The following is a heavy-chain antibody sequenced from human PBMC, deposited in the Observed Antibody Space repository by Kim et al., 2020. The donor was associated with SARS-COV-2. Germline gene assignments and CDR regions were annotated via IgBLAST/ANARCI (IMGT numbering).Heavy chain of an antibody. CDR2: INPNSGGT. J-gene: IGHJ6*02. D-gene: IGHD6-13*01. CDR3: ARTLYSSSPTYYYYGMDV. CDR1: GYTFTGYY. Sequence: ASVKVSCKASGYTFTGYYMHWVRQAPGQGLEWMGRINPNSGGTNYAQKFQGRVTMTRDTSISTAYMELSRLRSDDTAVYYCARTLYSSSPTYYYYGMDVWGQGTTVTVSS. V-gene: IGHV1-2*06.